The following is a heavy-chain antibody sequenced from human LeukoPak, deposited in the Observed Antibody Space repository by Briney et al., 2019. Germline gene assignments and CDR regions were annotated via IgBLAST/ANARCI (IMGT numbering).Heavy chain of an antibody. CDR3: ARGGDYYYYYYMDV. Sequence: ASVKVSCKASGYTFTSYGISWVRQAPGQGLEWMGWMNPNSGNTGYAQKFQGRVTMTRNTSISTAYMELSSLRSEDTAVYYCARGGDYYYYYYMDVWGKGTTVTISS. D-gene: IGHD2-21*02. CDR2: MNPNSGNT. V-gene: IGHV1-8*02. J-gene: IGHJ6*03. CDR1: GYTFTSYG.